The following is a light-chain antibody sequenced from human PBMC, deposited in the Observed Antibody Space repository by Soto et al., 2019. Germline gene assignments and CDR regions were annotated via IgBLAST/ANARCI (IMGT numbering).Light chain of an antibody. V-gene: IGKV1-5*01. CDR1: QSISSW. CDR2: DAS. J-gene: IGKJ4*01. CDR3: QQYNSYSVLT. Sequence: DIQMTQSPSTLSASVGDRVTITCRGSQSISSWLAWYQQKPGKAPKLLIYDASSLESGVPSRFSCSGSGTEFTLTISSLQPDDFATYYSQQYNSYSVLTFGGGTKVEIK.